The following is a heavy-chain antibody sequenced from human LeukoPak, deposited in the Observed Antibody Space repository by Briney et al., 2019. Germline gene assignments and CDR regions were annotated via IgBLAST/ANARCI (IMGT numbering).Heavy chain of an antibody. V-gene: IGHV3-30*04. J-gene: IGHJ5*02. CDR1: GFTFSSYA. Sequence: GGSLRLSCSASGFTFSSYAMHWVRQAPGKGLEWVAVISYDGSNKYYADSVKGRFTISRDNSKNTLYLQMNSLRAEDTAVYYCARGIGYCSSTSCSNWFDPWGQGTLVTVSS. D-gene: IGHD2-2*01. CDR2: ISYDGSNK. CDR3: ARGIGYCSSTSCSNWFDP.